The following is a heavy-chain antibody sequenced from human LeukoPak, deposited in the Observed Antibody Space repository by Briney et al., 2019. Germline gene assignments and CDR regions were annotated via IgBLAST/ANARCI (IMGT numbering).Heavy chain of an antibody. V-gene: IGHV1-69*05. J-gene: IGHJ6*03. D-gene: IGHD2-2*01. CDR3: ASLASSSTSWDYYMDV. CDR1: GGTFSSYA. CDR2: IIPIFGTA. Sequence: ASGKVSCKASGGTFSSYAISWVRQAPGQGLEWMGGIIPIFGTANYAQKFQGRVTITTDESTSTAYMELSSLRSEDTAVYYCASLASSSTSWDYYMDVWGKGTTVTVSS.